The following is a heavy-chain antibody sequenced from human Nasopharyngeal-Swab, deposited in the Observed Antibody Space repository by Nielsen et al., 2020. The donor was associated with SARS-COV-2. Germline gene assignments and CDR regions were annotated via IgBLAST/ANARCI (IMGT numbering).Heavy chain of an antibody. Sequence: SETLSLTCTVSGGPISSYYWSWIRQPPGKGLEWIGYIYYSGSTNYNPSLKSRVTISVDTSKNQFSLKLSSVTAADTAVYYCARDPNSSGGVDAFDIWGQGTMVTVSS. V-gene: IGHV4-59*13. D-gene: IGHD6-19*01. J-gene: IGHJ3*02. CDR3: ARDPNSSGGVDAFDI. CDR2: IYYSGST. CDR1: GGPISSYY.